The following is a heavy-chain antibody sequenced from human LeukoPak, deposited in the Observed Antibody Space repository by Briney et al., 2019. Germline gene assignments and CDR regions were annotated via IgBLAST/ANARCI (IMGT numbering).Heavy chain of an antibody. J-gene: IGHJ3*02. CDR3: ARATREIRYFDWSDAFEI. CDR2: INPNSGGT. V-gene: IGHV1-2*02. Sequence: ASVNASCKASGYTFTGYFIHWVRQAPGQGREWMRSINPNSGGTNYAQKFQGRVTMTRDTSISGACMELSRLRSDDTAVYYCARATREIRYFDWSDAFEIWGQGTMVTVSS. D-gene: IGHD3-9*01. CDR1: GYTFTGYF.